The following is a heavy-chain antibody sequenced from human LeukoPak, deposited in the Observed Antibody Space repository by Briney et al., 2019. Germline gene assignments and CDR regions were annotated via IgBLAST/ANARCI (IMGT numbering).Heavy chain of an antibody. Sequence: SETLSLTCTVSGGSISSYYWRWIRQPPGKGLEWIGYIYYSRSTNYNPSLKSRVTISVDTSKNQFSLKLSSVTAADTAVYYCARQGGGFWYFDLWGRGTLVTVSS. V-gene: IGHV4-59*08. CDR3: ARQGGGFWYFDL. CDR1: GGSISSYY. CDR2: IYYSRST. D-gene: IGHD6-25*01. J-gene: IGHJ2*01.